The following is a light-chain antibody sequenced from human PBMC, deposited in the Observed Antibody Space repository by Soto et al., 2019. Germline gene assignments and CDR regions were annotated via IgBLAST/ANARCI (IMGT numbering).Light chain of an antibody. Sequence: EIVLTQSPATLSLSPGERATLSCRASQSVSSYLAWYQQKPGQAPRLLIYDASNRATGIPARFSGSGSGTDFTLTISSLETEDFAVYSCQQRSNFGPGTKVDIK. CDR3: QQRSN. CDR2: DAS. J-gene: IGKJ3*01. CDR1: QSVSSY. V-gene: IGKV3-11*01.